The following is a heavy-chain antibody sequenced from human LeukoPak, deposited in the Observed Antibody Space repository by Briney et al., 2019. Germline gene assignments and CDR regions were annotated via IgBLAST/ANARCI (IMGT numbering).Heavy chain of an antibody. CDR1: GYSISSGYY. CDR2: IYYSGST. Sequence: SETLSLTCTVSGYSISSGYYWGWIRQSPGKGLEWIGSIYYSGSTYYNPSLKSRVTISVDTSKNQFSLKLSSVTAADTAVYYCARFQWLVPDYWGQGTLVTVSS. D-gene: IGHD6-19*01. J-gene: IGHJ4*02. V-gene: IGHV4-38-2*02. CDR3: ARFQWLVPDY.